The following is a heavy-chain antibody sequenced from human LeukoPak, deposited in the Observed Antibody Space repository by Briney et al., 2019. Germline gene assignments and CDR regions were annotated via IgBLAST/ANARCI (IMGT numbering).Heavy chain of an antibody. CDR2: ISGSGGST. Sequence: GGSLRLSCATSGFTFSSYAMSWVRQAPGKGLEWVSAISGSGGSTYYADSVKGRFTISRDNNKNSLYLQMTSLRTEDTALYYCTKGSNTWPSLFDYWGQGTLVTVSS. D-gene: IGHD2-2*02. V-gene: IGHV3-23*01. CDR1: GFTFSSYA. CDR3: TKGSNTWPSLFDY. J-gene: IGHJ4*02.